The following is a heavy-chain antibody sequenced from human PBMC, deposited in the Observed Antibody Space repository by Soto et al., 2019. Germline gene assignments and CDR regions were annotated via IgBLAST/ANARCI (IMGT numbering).Heavy chain of an antibody. CDR3: ARGLGGRGVWVGELLHFDC. Sequence: QVQLVQSGAEVKKPGASVKVSCKASGYTFTGYYMNWVRQAPGQGLEWMGWNNPNSGGTNYAQQFQGWVTRTRDTSISTDYMELSRLRSEDRAVYYCARGLGGRGVWVGELLHFDCWGQGSLVTVSS. V-gene: IGHV1-2*04. CDR2: NNPNSGGT. D-gene: IGHD3-10*01. CDR1: GYTFTGYY. J-gene: IGHJ4*02.